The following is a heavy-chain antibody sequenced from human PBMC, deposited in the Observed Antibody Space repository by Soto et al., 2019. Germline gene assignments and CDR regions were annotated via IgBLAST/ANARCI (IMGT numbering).Heavy chain of an antibody. J-gene: IGHJ4*02. CDR1: GYTFTNYD. V-gene: IGHV1-8*01. D-gene: IGHD1-1*01. Sequence: ASVKVSCKASGYTFTNYDIYWVRQATGHGLEWMGWMNPNTGNSGYAQKFQGRVTMTSDTSISTAHMELSSLRSEDTAVYYCARRAETNGWNGFGADKYYFDFWGQGTLVTVSS. CDR3: ARRAETNGWNGFGADKYYFDF. CDR2: MNPNTGNS.